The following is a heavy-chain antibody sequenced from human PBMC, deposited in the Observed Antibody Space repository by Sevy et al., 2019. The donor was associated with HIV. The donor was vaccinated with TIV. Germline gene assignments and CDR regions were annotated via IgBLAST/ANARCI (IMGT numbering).Heavy chain of an antibody. Sequence: SQTLSLTCAISGDSVSSNSAAWNWIRQSPSRGLEWLGRTYYRSKWYNDYAVSVKSRITINPDTSKNQFSLHLNSVTPEDTAVYYCARNPPYCTSTSCHFDYWGQGTLVTVSS. CDR3: ARNPPYCTSTSCHFDY. CDR2: TYYRSKWYN. J-gene: IGHJ4*02. D-gene: IGHD2-2*01. CDR1: GDSVSSNSAA. V-gene: IGHV6-1*01.